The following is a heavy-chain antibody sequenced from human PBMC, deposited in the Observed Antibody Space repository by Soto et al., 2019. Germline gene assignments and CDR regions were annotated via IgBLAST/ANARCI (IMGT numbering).Heavy chain of an antibody. CDR2: IMPIFGSA. CDR1: GGTFSRNT. CDR3: ARQFDSDTTGYYYAY. V-gene: IGHV1-69*13. D-gene: IGHD3-22*01. J-gene: IGHJ4*02. Sequence: ASVKVSCKASGGTFSRNTISWVRRAPGQGLEWMGGIMPIFGSANYAQKFQGRVTITADENTRTVYMELSRLRSEDTAVYYCARQFDSDTTGYYYAYWGQGTLATVSS.